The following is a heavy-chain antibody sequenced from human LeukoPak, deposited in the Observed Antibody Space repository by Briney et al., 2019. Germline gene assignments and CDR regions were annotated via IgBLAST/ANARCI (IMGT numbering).Heavy chain of an antibody. CDR1: GGSISSYY. CDR3: ARDAVPAAMSGANWFDP. D-gene: IGHD2-2*01. Sequence: PSETLSLTCTVSGGSISSYYWSRLRHPPGQGLVWFGYIYYSGTTNYKPSLKGRVTISVDTSKNQFSLKLSSVSAAVTAVYYWARDAVPAAMSGANWFDPWGQGTLVSVSS. V-gene: IGHV4-59*01. J-gene: IGHJ5*02. CDR2: IYYSGTT.